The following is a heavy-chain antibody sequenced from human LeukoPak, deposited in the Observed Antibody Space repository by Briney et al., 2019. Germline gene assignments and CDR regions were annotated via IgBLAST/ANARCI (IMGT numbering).Heavy chain of an antibody. D-gene: IGHD3-3*01. V-gene: IGHV1-18*01. Sequence: GASVKVSRQCSGYTFTSYGISWVRQAPGQGREWMGWIHDYNGNTNYAQKLQGRVTMTTDTSTSTAYMELRSLRSDDTAVYYCARDTRTSNYDFWSGYLSGWGQGTLDTVSS. CDR1: GYTFTSYG. J-gene: IGHJ4*02. CDR3: ARDTRTSNYDFWSGYLSG. CDR2: IHDYNGNT.